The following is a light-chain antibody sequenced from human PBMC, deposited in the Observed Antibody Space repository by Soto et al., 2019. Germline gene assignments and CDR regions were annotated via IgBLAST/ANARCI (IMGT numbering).Light chain of an antibody. CDR1: SSDVY. V-gene: IGLV2-14*01. CDR2: EIT. J-gene: IGLJ3*02. CDR3: SSYRSTNTWV. Sequence: QSALTQPASVSGSPGQSITISCTGASSDVYFSWYQHHPGRAPKLMIYEITNRPSGVSNRFSGSKSGNTASLTISGLQAEDEADYYCSSYRSTNTWVFGGGTKLTVL.